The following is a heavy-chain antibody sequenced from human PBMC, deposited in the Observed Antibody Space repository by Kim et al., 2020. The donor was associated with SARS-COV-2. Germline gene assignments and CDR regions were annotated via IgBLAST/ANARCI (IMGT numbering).Heavy chain of an antibody. D-gene: IGHD1-26*01. Sequence: GGSLRLSCAASGFTVSSKYITWVRQAPGKGLEWVSVIYSGGDIYYADSVKGRFSISRDNSKNTVYLQMNSLRAEDTALYYCATGSLTYLYGVDVWGQGTTVTVSS. CDR1: GFTVSSKY. J-gene: IGHJ6*02. CDR3: ATGSLTYLYGVDV. V-gene: IGHV3-53*01. CDR2: IYSGGDI.